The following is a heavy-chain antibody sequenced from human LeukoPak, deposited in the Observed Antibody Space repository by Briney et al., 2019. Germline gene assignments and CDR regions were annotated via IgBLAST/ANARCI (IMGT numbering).Heavy chain of an antibody. Sequence: GSLGLYFAASGFTFSNYAMHWVRQAPGKGLEWVANTNQDGTEKNYVDSVKGRFTISRDNAENSLYLQMNSLRAEDTAVYYCATDRGYSTFDIWGQGTMVTVSS. CDR3: ATDRGYSTFDI. CDR2: TNQDGTEK. D-gene: IGHD5-18*01. V-gene: IGHV3-7*05. CDR1: GFTFSNYA. J-gene: IGHJ3*02.